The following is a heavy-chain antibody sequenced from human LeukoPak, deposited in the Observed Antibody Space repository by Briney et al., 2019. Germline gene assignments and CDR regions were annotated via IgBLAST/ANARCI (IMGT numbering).Heavy chain of an antibody. J-gene: IGHJ4*02. D-gene: IGHD6-19*01. V-gene: IGHV3-66*01. CDR3: AREAAVVGFFDY. Sequence: GGSLRLSCAASGFTVSSNYMSWVRQAPGKGLEWVSVIYSGGSTYYADSVKGRFTISRDNSKNTLYLQMNSLRAEDTAVYYCAREAAVVGFFDYWGQGTLVTFSS. CDR1: GFTVSSNY. CDR2: IYSGGST.